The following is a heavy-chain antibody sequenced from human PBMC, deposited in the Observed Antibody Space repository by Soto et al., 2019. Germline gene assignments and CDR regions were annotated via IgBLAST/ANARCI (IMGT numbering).Heavy chain of an antibody. D-gene: IGHD3-22*01. J-gene: IGHJ6*02. CDR1: GYSFTSYW. CDR3: ARGPDSSGYYRLDYGMDV. Sequence: GESLKISCKGSGYSFTSYWIGWVRQMPGKGLEWMGIIYPGDSDTRYSPSFQGQVTISADKSISTAYLQWSSLKASDTAMYYCARGPDSSGYYRLDYGMDVWAKGPRSPSP. V-gene: IGHV5-51*01. CDR2: IYPGDSDT.